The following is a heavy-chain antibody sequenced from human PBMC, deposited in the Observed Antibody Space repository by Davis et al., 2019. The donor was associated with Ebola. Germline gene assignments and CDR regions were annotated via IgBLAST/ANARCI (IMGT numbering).Heavy chain of an antibody. V-gene: IGHV3-11*06. CDR3: VRGASTVKTAKGWFDP. J-gene: IGHJ5*02. CDR1: GFTFSDYY. D-gene: IGHD4-17*01. Sequence: GESLKISCAASGFTFSDYYMSWIRQAPGKGLEWVSYISSSSSYTNYADSVKGRFTISRDNAKNSLYLQMNSLRDEDTAVYYCVRGASTVKTAKGWFDPWGQGALVTVSS. CDR2: ISSSSSYT.